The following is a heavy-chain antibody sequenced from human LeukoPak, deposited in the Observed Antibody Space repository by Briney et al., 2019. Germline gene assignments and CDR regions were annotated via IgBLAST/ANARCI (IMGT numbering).Heavy chain of an antibody. D-gene: IGHD3-16*01. CDR3: ARDLHGSRGEFDY. J-gene: IGHJ4*02. CDR1: GDSVTSGI. Sequence: SQTLSLTCAISGDSVTSGIWNWIRQSPSRGLEWLGRTYHWSKWFNDYAVSVESRMTINADTSRNQFSLQLNSVTPEDTAVYYCARDLHGSRGEFDYWGQGTLVTISS. V-gene: IGHV6-1*01. CDR2: TYHWSKWFN.